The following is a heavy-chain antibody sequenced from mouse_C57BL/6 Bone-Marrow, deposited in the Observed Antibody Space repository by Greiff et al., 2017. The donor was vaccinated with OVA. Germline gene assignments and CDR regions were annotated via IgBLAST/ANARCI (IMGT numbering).Heavy chain of an antibody. Sequence: QVQLQQPGAELVMPGASVKLSCKASGSTFTSYWMHWVKQRPGQGLEWIGEIDPSDSYTNYNQKFKGKSTLTVDKSSSTAYMQLSSLTSEDSAVYYCARRWVIYYYGSSYFFDYWGQGTTLTVSS. V-gene: IGHV1-69*01. D-gene: IGHD1-1*01. CDR1: GSTFTSYW. CDR3: ARRWVIYYYGSSYFFDY. CDR2: IDPSDSYT. J-gene: IGHJ2*01.